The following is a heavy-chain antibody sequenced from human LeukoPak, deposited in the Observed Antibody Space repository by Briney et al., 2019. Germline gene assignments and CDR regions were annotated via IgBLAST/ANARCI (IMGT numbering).Heavy chain of an antibody. CDR3: ARGIAAAYYYYYMDV. J-gene: IGHJ6*03. D-gene: IGHD6-13*01. CDR2: IRYDGSYK. V-gene: IGHV3-30*02. Sequence: GGSLRLSCASSGFTFSSYGMHWVRQAPGQGLEWVAFIRYDGSYKYYADSVKGRFTISRDNSKNTLYLQMNSLRAEDTAVYYCARGIAAAYYYYYMDVWGKGTTVTVSS. CDR1: GFTFSSYG.